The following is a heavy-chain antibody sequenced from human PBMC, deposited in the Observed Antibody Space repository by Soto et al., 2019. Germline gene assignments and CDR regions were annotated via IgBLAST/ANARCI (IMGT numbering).Heavy chain of an antibody. J-gene: IGHJ6*02. Sequence: XSVKVSCKASGYSFTCYYMHWVRQAPGQGLEWMGWINPNSGGTNYAQKFQGRVTMTRDTSISTAYMELSRLRSDDTAVYYCARDATLLTRDYYYGMDVWGQGTTVTVSS. CDR3: ARDATLLTRDYYYGMDV. CDR2: INPNSGGT. V-gene: IGHV1-2*02. D-gene: IGHD2-15*01. CDR1: GYSFTCYY.